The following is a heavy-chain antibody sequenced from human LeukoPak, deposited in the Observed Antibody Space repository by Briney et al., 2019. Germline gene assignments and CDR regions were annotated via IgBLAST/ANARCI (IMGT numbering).Heavy chain of an antibody. CDR1: GFTVSTNC. CDR3: ARVDTVMAYYFDL. J-gene: IGHJ4*02. D-gene: IGHD5-18*01. CDR2: IYSGGTT. Sequence: GGSLRLSCAASGFTVSTNCMTWVRQAPGKGLEWVSTIYSGGTTYYADSVVGRFTISRHNSRNTLYLQMNSLRAEDTAVYYCARVDTVMAYYFDLWGQGTLVTVSS. V-gene: IGHV3-53*04.